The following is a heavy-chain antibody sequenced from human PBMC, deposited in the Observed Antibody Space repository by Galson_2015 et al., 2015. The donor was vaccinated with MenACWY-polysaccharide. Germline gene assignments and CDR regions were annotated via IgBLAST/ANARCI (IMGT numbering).Heavy chain of an antibody. J-gene: IGHJ4*02. D-gene: IGHD3-22*01. Sequence: SLRLSCAASGFTVSSNYMSWVRQAPGKGLEWVSVIYSGGSTYYADSVKGRFTISRDNSKNTLYLQMNSLRAEDTAVYYCARFYDSSGYYSHWGQGTLVTVSS. CDR2: IYSGGST. CDR1: GFTVSSNY. V-gene: IGHV3-66*01. CDR3: ARFYDSSGYYSH.